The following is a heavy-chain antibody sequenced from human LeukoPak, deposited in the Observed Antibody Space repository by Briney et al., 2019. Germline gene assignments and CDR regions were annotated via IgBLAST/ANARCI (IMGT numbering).Heavy chain of an antibody. CDR2: ISSSSSYI. CDR3: ARDRHWESGAHIVVVTPAYYFDY. CDR1: GFTFSSYS. D-gene: IGHD2-21*02. V-gene: IGHV3-21*01. J-gene: IGHJ4*02. Sequence: NSGGSLRLSCAASGFTFSSYSMNWVRQAPGKGLEWVSSISSSSSYIYYADSVKGRFTISRDNAKNSLYLQMNSLRAEDTAVYYCARDRHWESGAHIVVVTPAYYFDYWGQGTLVTVSS.